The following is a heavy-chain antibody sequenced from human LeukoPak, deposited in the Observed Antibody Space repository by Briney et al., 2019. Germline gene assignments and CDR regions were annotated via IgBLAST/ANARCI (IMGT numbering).Heavy chain of an antibody. Sequence: GGSLRLSCAASGFTFSSYAMSWVRQTPEKGLVWVSAISGSGGSTYYADSVKGRFTISRDNSKNTLYLQMNSLRAEDTAVYYCAKTLTYPYSSERPRLGFDYWGQGTLVTVSS. CDR2: ISGSGGST. J-gene: IGHJ4*02. CDR3: AKTLTYPYSSERPRLGFDY. D-gene: IGHD6-25*01. V-gene: IGHV3-23*01. CDR1: GFTFSSYA.